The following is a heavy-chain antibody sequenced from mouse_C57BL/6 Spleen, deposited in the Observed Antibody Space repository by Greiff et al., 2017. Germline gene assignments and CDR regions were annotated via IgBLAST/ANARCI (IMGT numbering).Heavy chain of an antibody. CDR3: AKSTGTSFAY. V-gene: IGHV5-17*01. CDR2: ISSGSSTI. Sequence: EVHLVESGGGLVKPGGSLKLSCAASGFTFSDYGMHWVRQAPEKGLEWVAYISSGSSTIYYADTVKGRFTISRDNAKNTLFLQMTSLRSEDTAMYYCAKSTGTSFAYWGQGTLVTVSA. CDR1: GFTFSDYG. D-gene: IGHD4-1*02. J-gene: IGHJ3*01.